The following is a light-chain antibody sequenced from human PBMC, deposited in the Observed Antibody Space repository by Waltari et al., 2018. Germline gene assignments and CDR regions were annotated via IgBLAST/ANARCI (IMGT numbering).Light chain of an antibody. CDR3: SSQSSNDVVL. Sequence: QSALTQPASVSGSPGQSVTIFCAGTSTDVGSYNSVPWYQEHPGQAPRVIIYDVSDRPSGVSDRFSGSKSGNTASLTISGLQAEDEADYYCSSQSSNDVVLFGGGTKLTVL. J-gene: IGLJ2*01. CDR1: STDVGSYNS. CDR2: DVS. V-gene: IGLV2-14*01.